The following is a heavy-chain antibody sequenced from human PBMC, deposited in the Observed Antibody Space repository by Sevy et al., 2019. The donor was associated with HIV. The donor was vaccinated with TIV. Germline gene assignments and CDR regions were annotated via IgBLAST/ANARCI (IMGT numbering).Heavy chain of an antibody. V-gene: IGHV3-74*01. CDR3: ARVLDFDGLFHYYGMDV. D-gene: IGHD3-9*01. CDR2: INSDGSST. CDR1: GFTFSSYW. Sequence: GGSLRLSCAASGFTFSSYWMHWVRQAPGKGLVWVSRINSDGSSTSYADSVKGRFTISRDNAKNTLYLQMNSLRAEDTAVYYCARVLDFDGLFHYYGMDVWGQGTTVTVSS. J-gene: IGHJ6*02.